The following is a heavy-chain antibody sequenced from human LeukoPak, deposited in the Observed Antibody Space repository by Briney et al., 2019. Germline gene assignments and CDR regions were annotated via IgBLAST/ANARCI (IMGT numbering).Heavy chain of an antibody. Sequence: PSETLSLTCAVYGGSFSGYYWSWIRQPPGKGLEWIGYIYYSGSTNYSPSLKSRVTISVDTSKNQFSLKLSSVTAADTAVYYCARSIYNILTGYSPYFDSWGQGTLVTVSS. V-gene: IGHV4-59*01. D-gene: IGHD3-9*01. CDR2: IYYSGST. CDR3: ARSIYNILTGYSPYFDS. CDR1: GGSFSGYY. J-gene: IGHJ4*02.